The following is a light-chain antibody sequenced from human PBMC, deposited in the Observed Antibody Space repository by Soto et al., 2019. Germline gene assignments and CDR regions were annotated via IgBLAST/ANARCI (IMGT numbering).Light chain of an antibody. CDR3: QQYGRSPT. CDR2: GAS. J-gene: IGKJ1*01. CDR1: QSVSSSY. Sequence: EIVLTQSPSTLPLSRRERATLXXRASQSVSSSYLAWYQQKPGQAPTLLIYGASSRATGIPNRFSAIGSGKDCTLTISRLEPEDFAVYYCQQYGRSPTFGQGTKV. V-gene: IGKV3-20*01.